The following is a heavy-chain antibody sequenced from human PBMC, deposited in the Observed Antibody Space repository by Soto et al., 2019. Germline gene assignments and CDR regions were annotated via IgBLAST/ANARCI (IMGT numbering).Heavy chain of an antibody. V-gene: IGHV1-18*01. CDR2: ISANNGNT. CDR3: ARQGGQQRGVFGYYFYYMDV. J-gene: IGHJ6*03. D-gene: IGHD6-13*01. Sequence: WASVKVSCKASGYTLTSYGISWVRQAPGQGLEWMGWISANNGNTNYAQNLQDRVTLTADTSTSTAYMELRSLRSDDTAVYYCARQGGQQRGVFGYYFYYMDVWGKGTTVTVSS. CDR1: GYTLTSYG.